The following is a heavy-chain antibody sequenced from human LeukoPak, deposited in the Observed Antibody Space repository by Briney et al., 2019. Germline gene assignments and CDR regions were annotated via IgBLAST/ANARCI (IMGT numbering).Heavy chain of an antibody. D-gene: IGHD2-2*01. CDR2: IYHRGSA. J-gene: IGHJ5*02. Sequence: SETLSLTCAVSGHSMSNGYQWAWIRQPQGKTLEWIGSIYHRGSAHYNPSLKSRDTISVETSKNHFSLRLSSVAAADTAVYYCARDPSWLTPDWTSSSCYENYFDPWGQGTLVTVSS. V-gene: IGHV4-38-2*02. CDR3: ARDPSWLTPDWTSSSCYENYFDP. CDR1: GHSMSNGYQ.